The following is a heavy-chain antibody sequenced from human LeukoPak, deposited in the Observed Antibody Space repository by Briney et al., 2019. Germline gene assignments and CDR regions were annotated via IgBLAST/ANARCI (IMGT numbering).Heavy chain of an antibody. J-gene: IGHJ6*02. CDR3: ARLDKCSSTSCPDNYYGMDV. CDR1: GGSISSYY. CDR2: IYTSGST. Sequence: SETLSLTCTVSGGSISSYYWSWIRQPAGKGLEWIGRIYTSGSTNYNPSLKSRVTMSVDTSKNQFSLKLSSVTAADTAVYYCARLDKCSSTSCPDNYYGMDVWGQGTTVTVSS. D-gene: IGHD2-2*01. V-gene: IGHV4-4*07.